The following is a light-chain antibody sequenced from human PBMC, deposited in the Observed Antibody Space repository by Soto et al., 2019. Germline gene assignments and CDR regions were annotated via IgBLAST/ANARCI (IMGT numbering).Light chain of an antibody. Sequence: ELVLTQSPGTLSLSPGERATLSCRASQSVSRAYLAWYQHKPGQPPTLLIYAASSRVTGIPDRFSGSGSGTDFTLTISRLEPEDFAVYYCQQYGSSSTWTFGQGTKVEIK. V-gene: IGKV3-20*01. CDR1: QSVSRAY. J-gene: IGKJ1*01. CDR2: AAS. CDR3: QQYGSSSTWT.